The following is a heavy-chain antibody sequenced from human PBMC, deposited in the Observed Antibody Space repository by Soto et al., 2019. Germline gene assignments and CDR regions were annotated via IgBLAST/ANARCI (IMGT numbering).Heavy chain of an antibody. CDR2: FRSSGDGGTT. V-gene: IGHV3-23*01. D-gene: IGHD3-10*01. CDR3: AKKVNSGPGSQYFDY. CDR1: GFTFSSYS. J-gene: IGHJ4*02. Sequence: GGSLRLSCAASGFTFSSYSMSWVRQAPGKGLEWVSGFRSSGDGGTTYYADSVEGRFTISRDNSKNTLFLQMNSLRAEDTAIYYCAKKVNSGPGSQYFDYWGQGTLVTVSS.